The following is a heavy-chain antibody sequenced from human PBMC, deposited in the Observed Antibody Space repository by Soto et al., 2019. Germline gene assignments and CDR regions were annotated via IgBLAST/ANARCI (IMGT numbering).Heavy chain of an antibody. Sequence: QVQLVQSGAEVKKPGSSVKVSCKASGGTFSSYAISWVRQAPGQGLEWMGGIIPIFGTANYAQKFQGRVTITADESTSTAYMELSSLRSEDTAVYYCASDWYSSSSDYYYYGMDVWGQGTTVTVSS. CDR1: GGTFSSYA. D-gene: IGHD6-6*01. CDR2: IIPIFGTA. V-gene: IGHV1-69*01. J-gene: IGHJ6*02. CDR3: ASDWYSSSSDYYYYGMDV.